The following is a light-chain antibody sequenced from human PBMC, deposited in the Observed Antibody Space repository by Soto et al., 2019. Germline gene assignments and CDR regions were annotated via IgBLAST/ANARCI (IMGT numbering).Light chain of an antibody. Sequence: EIVLTQSPGTLSLSPGERATLSCRASQSVSSSHLAWYQQKPGQAPRLLIYGASNRATGIPDRFSGSGSGTDFTLTISRLEPEDFAVYYCQQYGSSPPTFGQGTKVDIK. CDR2: GAS. CDR3: QQYGSSPPT. J-gene: IGKJ1*01. V-gene: IGKV3-20*01. CDR1: QSVSSSH.